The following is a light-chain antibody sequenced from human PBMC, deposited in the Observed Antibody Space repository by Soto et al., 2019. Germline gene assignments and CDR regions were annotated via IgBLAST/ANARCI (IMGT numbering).Light chain of an antibody. CDR3: QQVKSYPRT. J-gene: IGKJ4*01. CDR2: EES. Sequence: DIHLTQSPSSLSASVGDRVTITCRASQAITTNLDWSQQKPGNPPRLLIYEESTLHSGVPSRFSGRKVGTQFILTIDSLQPEDFATYYCQQVKSYPRTFGGGTKVEIK. CDR1: QAITTN. V-gene: IGKV1-9*01.